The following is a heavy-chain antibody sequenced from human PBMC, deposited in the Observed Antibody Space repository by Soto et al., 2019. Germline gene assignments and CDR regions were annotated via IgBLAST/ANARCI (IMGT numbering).Heavy chain of an antibody. Sequence: QVQLQESGPGLVKPSETLSLTCTVSGGSISSHYWSWIRQPPGKGLEWIGYIYYSGSTNYNPSLKSRVTISVDTSKNQFSLKLSSVTAADTAVYYCARAVGSSWYYYYGMDVWGQGTTVTVSS. CDR1: GGSISSHY. D-gene: IGHD6-13*01. CDR2: IYYSGST. V-gene: IGHV4-59*11. CDR3: ARAVGSSWYYYYGMDV. J-gene: IGHJ6*02.